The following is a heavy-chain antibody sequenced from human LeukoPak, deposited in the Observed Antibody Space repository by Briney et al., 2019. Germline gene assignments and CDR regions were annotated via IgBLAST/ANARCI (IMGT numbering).Heavy chain of an antibody. CDR2: INCNSGGT. J-gene: IGHJ4*02. Sequence: ASVKVSCKASGYTFTGYYMHWVRQAPEQGLEWMGWINCNSGGTNFAHKFQGRVTMTRDTSISTAYMDLASLRSDDTAVYYCTIFGYCNSSSCLGDHWGQGTLVTVSS. CDR1: GYTFTGYY. D-gene: IGHD2-2*01. CDR3: TIFGYCNSSSCLGDH. V-gene: IGHV1-2*07.